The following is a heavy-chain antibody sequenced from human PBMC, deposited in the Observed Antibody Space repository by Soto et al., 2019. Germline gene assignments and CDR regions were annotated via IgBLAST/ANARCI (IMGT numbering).Heavy chain of an antibody. CDR2: ISSSSSTI. J-gene: IGHJ3*02. CDR1: GFTFSSYS. D-gene: IGHD6-13*01. V-gene: IGHV3-48*01. CDR3: ARDGGDSSSWYFAFDI. Sequence: EVQLVESGGGLVQPGGSLRLSCAASGFTFSSYSMNWVRQAPGKGLEWVSYISSSSSTIYYADSVKCRFTISRDNAKNSLYLQMNSLRAEDTAVYYCARDGGDSSSWYFAFDIWGQGTMVTVSS.